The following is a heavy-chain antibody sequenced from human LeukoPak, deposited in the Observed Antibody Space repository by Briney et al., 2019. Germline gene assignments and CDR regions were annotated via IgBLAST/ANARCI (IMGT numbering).Heavy chain of an antibody. J-gene: IGHJ5*01. CDR3: AKESTVTPGNVNWFDS. Sequence: GGSLRLSCAASGFTFRNFEMDWVRQAPGKGLEWISTISGSGDNTYYAQSAKGRFTISRDNSRNTLYLRMKSLRAEDTAMYYCAKESTVTPGNVNWFDSWGQGTLVTVSS. V-gene: IGHV3-23*01. CDR1: GFTFRNFE. CDR2: ISGSGDNT. D-gene: IGHD4-17*01.